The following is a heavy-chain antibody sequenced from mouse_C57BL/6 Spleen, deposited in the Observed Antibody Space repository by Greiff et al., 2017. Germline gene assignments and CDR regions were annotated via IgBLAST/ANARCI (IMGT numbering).Heavy chain of an antibody. Sequence: VQLQQPGAELVKPGASVKLSCKASGYTFTSYWMHWVKQRPGRGLEWIGRIDPNSGGTKYNEKFKSKATLTVDKPSSTAYMQLSSLTSEDSAVYYCARGYYGSSLMAYYFDYWGQGTTLTVSS. J-gene: IGHJ2*01. V-gene: IGHV1-72*01. CDR2: IDPNSGGT. CDR3: ARGYYGSSLMAYYFDY. D-gene: IGHD1-1*01. CDR1: GYTFTSYW.